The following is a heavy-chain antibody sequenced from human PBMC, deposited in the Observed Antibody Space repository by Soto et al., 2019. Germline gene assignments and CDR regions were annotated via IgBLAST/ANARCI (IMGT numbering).Heavy chain of an antibody. CDR2: IYYSGST. V-gene: IGHV4-31*02. J-gene: IGHJ2*01. CDR3: RDPHTFPTRRSFDL. CDR1: AGMTRRGGYF. Sequence: TRSVSAGMTRRGGYFVSWIRQHPGKGLEWIGYIYYSGSTYYNPSLKSRVTISVDTSKNQFSLKLSSVTAADTAVYYRRDPHTFPTRRSFDL. D-gene: IGHD3-16*01.